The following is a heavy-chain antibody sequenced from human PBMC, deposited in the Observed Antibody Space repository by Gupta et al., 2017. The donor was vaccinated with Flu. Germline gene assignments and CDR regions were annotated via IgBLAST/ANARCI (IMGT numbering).Heavy chain of an antibody. Sequence: EVHVLESGGGLVQPGGSRRLSCTVSRFTFSNYAMSWVRQAPRKGLEWVASITSSGGATYYADAVRGHFTISRDKAKNNLYLQMDDRRDEDTATYYCAKIPMWFGESSDLWGQGVLVTVSS. CDR1: RFTFSNYA. V-gene: IGHV3-23*01. D-gene: IGHD3-10*01. CDR2: ITSSGGAT. CDR3: AKIPMWFGESSDL. J-gene: IGHJ5*02.